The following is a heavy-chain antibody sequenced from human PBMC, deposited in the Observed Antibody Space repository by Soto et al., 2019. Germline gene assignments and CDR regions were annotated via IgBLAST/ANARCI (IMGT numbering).Heavy chain of an antibody. Sequence: GGSLRLSCAASGFTFSSYWMHWVRQAPGKGLVWVSCINSDGSSTSYAGSVKGRFTISRDNAKNTLYLQMNSLRAEDTAVYYCVRTSLVVAAATREDYWGQGTLVTVSS. V-gene: IGHV3-74*01. CDR2: INSDGSST. D-gene: IGHD2-15*01. J-gene: IGHJ4*02. CDR3: VRTSLVVAAATREDY. CDR1: GFTFSSYW.